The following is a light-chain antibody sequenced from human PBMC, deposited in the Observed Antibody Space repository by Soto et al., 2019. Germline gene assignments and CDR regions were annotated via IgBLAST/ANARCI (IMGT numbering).Light chain of an antibody. CDR2: CAS. V-gene: IGKV3-15*01. J-gene: IGKJ4*01. Sequence: EIVLTQSPATLSLSPGERATLSCRASQSVSRYLASYHQKPAHAPRLLLFCASTSATAIPARFCSSGSWTEFTLPISSLQSADFAVYYCQQYNNWPPLTVGGGTKVDI. CDR1: QSVSRY. CDR3: QQYNNWPPLT.